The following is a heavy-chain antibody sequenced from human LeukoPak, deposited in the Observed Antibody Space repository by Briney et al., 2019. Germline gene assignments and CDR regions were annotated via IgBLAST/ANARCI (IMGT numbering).Heavy chain of an antibody. D-gene: IGHD2-2*01. V-gene: IGHV4-34*01. Sequence: SETLSLTCAVYGGSFSGYYWSWIRQPPGKGLEWIGEINHSGSTNYNPSLKSRVTISVDTSKNQFSLKLSSVTAADTAVYYCATLDSSQLALFDYYYYYMDVWGKGTTVTVSS. CDR2: INHSGST. CDR1: GGSFSGYY. CDR3: ATLDSSQLALFDYYYYYMDV. J-gene: IGHJ6*03.